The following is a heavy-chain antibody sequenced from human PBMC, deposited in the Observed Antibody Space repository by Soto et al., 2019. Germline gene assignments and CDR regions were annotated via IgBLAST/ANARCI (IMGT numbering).Heavy chain of an antibody. J-gene: IGHJ4*02. CDR2: INAGNGNT. CDR1: GYTFTSYA. CDR3: ASRIMTTVTYVFPV. D-gene: IGHD4-17*01. Sequence: ASVKVSCKASGYTFTSYAIHWVRQAPGQRLEWMGWINAGNGNTKYSQKFQGRVTITRDTSASTAYMELSSLRSEDTAVYYCASRIMTTVTYVFPVWGQGTLVTVSS. V-gene: IGHV1-3*01.